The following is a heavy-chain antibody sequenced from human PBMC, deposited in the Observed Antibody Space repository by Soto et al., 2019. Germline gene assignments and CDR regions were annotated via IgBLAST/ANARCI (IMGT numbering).Heavy chain of an antibody. CDR3: ARDVGHDYGDYGVY. CDR2: INHSGST. Sequence: QVQLQQWGAGLLKPSETLSLTCAVYGGSFSGYYWSWIRQPPGKGLEWIGEINHSGSTNYNPSLKSRVTISVDTSKNQFSLKLSSVTAAETAVYYCARDVGHDYGDYGVYWGQGTLVTVSS. V-gene: IGHV4-34*01. J-gene: IGHJ4*02. D-gene: IGHD4-17*01. CDR1: GGSFSGYY.